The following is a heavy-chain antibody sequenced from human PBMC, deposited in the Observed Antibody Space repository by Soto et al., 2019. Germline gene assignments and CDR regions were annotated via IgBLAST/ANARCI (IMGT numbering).Heavy chain of an antibody. CDR1: GFTFSSYA. J-gene: IGHJ2*01. V-gene: IGHV3-30-3*01. CDR3: ARDPLWGTAMVLWYFDL. D-gene: IGHD5-18*01. Sequence: QVQLVESGGGVVQPGRSLRLSCAASGFTFSSYAMHWVRQAPGKGLEWVAVISYDGSTKFYADSVKGRFTISRDNSKNTLFLQMTSLRAEDTAVYYCARDPLWGTAMVLWYFDLWGRGTLVTVSS. CDR2: ISYDGSTK.